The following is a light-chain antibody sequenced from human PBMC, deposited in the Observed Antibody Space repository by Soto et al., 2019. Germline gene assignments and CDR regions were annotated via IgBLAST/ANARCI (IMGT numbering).Light chain of an antibody. CDR3: QQYRTFPWT. Sequence: DIQMTQSPSTLSASVGDRVTITCRASETINSWLAWYQQKPGKAPNLLIYKASTLVSGVPSRFSGGGSGAEFTLTITNLQADDFATYHCQQYRTFPWTFGQGTKVDIK. V-gene: IGKV1-5*03. CDR2: KAS. J-gene: IGKJ1*01. CDR1: ETINSW.